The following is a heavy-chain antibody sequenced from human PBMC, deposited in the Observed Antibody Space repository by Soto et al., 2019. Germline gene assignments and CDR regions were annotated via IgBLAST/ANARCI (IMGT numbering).Heavy chain of an antibody. J-gene: IGHJ4*02. CDR2: IYYSGST. Sequence: SEILSLTCTVSGGSVSSGSYYWSWIRQPPGKGLEWIGYIYYSGSTNYNPSLKSRVTISLDTSKNQFSLKLSSVTAADTAVYYCARDDGRYFDYWGQGTPFNLSS. D-gene: IGHD1-26*01. V-gene: IGHV4-61*01. CDR1: GGSVSSGSYY. CDR3: ARDDGRYFDY.